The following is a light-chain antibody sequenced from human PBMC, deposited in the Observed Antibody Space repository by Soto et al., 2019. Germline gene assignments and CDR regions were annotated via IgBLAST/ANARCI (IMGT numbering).Light chain of an antibody. J-gene: IGKJ1*01. CDR3: QQYYSTPPT. Sequence: DIVLTQSPDFLAVSLGEMATINCKSSQSVLYSSNNKNYLAWYQQKPGQPPKLLIYWASTRESGVPDRFSGSGSGTDFTLTISSLQAEDVAVYYCQQYYSTPPTFGQGNKLEIK. CDR2: WAS. V-gene: IGKV4-1*01. CDR1: QSVLYSSNNKNY.